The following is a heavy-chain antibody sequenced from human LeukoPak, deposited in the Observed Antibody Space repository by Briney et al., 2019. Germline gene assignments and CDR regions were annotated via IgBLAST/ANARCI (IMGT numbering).Heavy chain of an antibody. CDR3: AKSLMTTVTIGLDY. D-gene: IGHD4-17*01. CDR1: GFTFSRYW. J-gene: IGHJ4*02. Sequence: AGGSLRLSCAASGFTFSRYWMSWVRQAPGKGLEWVANIKQDGSEKYYVDSVKGRFTISRDNAKNSLYLQMNSLRAEDTALYYCAKSLMTTVTIGLDYWGQGTLVTVSS. CDR2: IKQDGSEK. V-gene: IGHV3-7*03.